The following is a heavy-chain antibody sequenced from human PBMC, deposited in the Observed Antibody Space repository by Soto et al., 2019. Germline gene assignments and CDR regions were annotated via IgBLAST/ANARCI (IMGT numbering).Heavy chain of an antibody. CDR3: AKNIYNYGSRFDF. CDR2: IRGDDANT. V-gene: IGHV3-23*01. CDR1: VFTFISSA. D-gene: IGHD5-18*01. Sequence: GWSLRLSCASSVFTFISSAMTWVRQAPGKGLEWVSTIRGDDANTYYADSVKGRFTISRDNSKITLYLQMNSLRAEDTAVYYCAKNIYNYGSRFDFWGQGTLVTVSS. J-gene: IGHJ4*02.